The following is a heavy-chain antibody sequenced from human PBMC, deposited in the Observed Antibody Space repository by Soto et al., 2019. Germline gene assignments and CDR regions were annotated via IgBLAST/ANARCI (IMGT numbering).Heavy chain of an antibody. V-gene: IGHV3-30*03. J-gene: IGHJ4*02. CDR1: GFTFNDYA. Sequence: GGSLRLSCATSGFTFNDYAMYWVRQAPGQGLEWVAMISPDGHHQFYVDNLRGRFTVSRDNSKNTLFLQMNSLRPEDTAVYYCSRGTYYPQSSGLHADYWGPGTVVTVSS. D-gene: IGHD3-22*01. CDR2: ISPDGHHQ. CDR3: SRGTYYPQSSGLHADY.